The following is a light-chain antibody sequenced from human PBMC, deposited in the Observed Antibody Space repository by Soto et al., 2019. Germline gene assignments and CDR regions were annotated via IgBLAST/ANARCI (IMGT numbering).Light chain of an antibody. CDR3: LQSGNSPLT. CDR1: RRISSAS. CDR2: GAS. V-gene: IGKV3-20*01. J-gene: IGKJ2*01. Sequence: EVVLTQSPGTLSLSPGERATLSCRASRRISSASLAWYQQKPGQAPRLLIYGASTRATDIPDRFTGRGSATDFTLIISTLEPEDFAVYYCLQSGNSPLTFGQATRLEIK.